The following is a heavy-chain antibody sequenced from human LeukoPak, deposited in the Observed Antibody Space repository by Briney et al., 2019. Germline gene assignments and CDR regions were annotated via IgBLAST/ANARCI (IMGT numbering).Heavy chain of an antibody. CDR2: IYTSGST. V-gene: IGHV4-4*07. Sequence: NPSETLSLTCTVSGGSISSYYWSWIRQPAGKGLEWIGRIYTSGSTNYNPSLKSRVTMSVDTSKNQFSLKLSSVTAADTAVYYCARGSGILTYYFYFDYWGQGTLVTVSS. D-gene: IGHD3-9*01. CDR3: ARGSGILTYYFYFDY. J-gene: IGHJ4*02. CDR1: GGSISSYY.